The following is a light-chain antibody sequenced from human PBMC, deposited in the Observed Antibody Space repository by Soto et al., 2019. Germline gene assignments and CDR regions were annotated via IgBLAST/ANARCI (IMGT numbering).Light chain of an antibody. CDR2: GHS. V-gene: IGLV1-40*01. Sequence: SVLTQPPSVSGAPGQRVTISCTGSSSNIGAGYDVHWYQQLPGTAPKLLIYGHSNRPSGVPDRFSGSKSGTSASLAITGLQAEDEADYYCQSYDSSLSGYVFGTGTKVTVL. CDR1: SSNIGAGYD. J-gene: IGLJ1*01. CDR3: QSYDSSLSGYV.